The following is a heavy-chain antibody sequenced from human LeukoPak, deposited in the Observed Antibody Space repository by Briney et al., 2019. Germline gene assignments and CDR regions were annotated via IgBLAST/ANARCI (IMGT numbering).Heavy chain of an antibody. V-gene: IGHV4-39*01. J-gene: IGHJ4*02. CDR2: IYYSGST. D-gene: IGHD3-10*01. CDR3: ARHVLLWFGEPGRDYFDY. Sequence: KTGGSLRLSCAGSGLTFSSYAMSWVRQAPGKGPEWVGSIYYSGSTYYNPSLKSRVTISVDTSKNQFSLKLSSVTAADTAVYYCARHVLLWFGEPGRDYFDYWGQGTLVTVSS. CDR1: GLTFSSYA.